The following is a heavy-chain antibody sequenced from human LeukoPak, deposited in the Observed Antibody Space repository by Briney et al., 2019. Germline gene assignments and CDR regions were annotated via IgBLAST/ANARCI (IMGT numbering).Heavy chain of an antibody. D-gene: IGHD2-2*01. CDR1: GYTFTSHG. J-gene: IGHJ4*02. Sequence: EASVKVSCKAAGYTFTSHGFIWLRQAPGQGLEWMGWITVNNGYTKYAQELQGRVTMTTDTSTSTAYMELRSLGSDDTAVYYCAKVHCISTNCNHIWTYFDYWGQGTLVTVSS. V-gene: IGHV1-18*01. CDR3: AKVHCISTNCNHIWTYFDY. CDR2: ITVNNGYT.